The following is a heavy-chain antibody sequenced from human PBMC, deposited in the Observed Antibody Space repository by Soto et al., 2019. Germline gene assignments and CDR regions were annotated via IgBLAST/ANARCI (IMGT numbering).Heavy chain of an antibody. V-gene: IGHV1-69*01. CDR3: ARDLYSSSSSYYYGMDV. CDR1: GGTFSSYA. Sequence: QVQLVQSGAEVKKPGSSVKVSCKASGGTFSSYAISWVRQAPGQGLEWMGGIIPIFGTANYAQKFQGRVTITADESTSKAYMELSSLRSEDTAVYYCARDLYSSSSSYYYGMDVWGQGTTVTVSS. J-gene: IGHJ6*02. D-gene: IGHD6-6*01. CDR2: IIPIFGTA.